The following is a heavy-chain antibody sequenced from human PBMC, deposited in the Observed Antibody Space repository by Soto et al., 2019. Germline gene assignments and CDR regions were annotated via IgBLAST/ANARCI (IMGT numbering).Heavy chain of an antibody. Sequence: GGSLRLSCSDSGFTFSSYAMHWVRQAPGKGLEWVAVISYDGSNKYYADSVKGRFTISRDNSKNTLYLQMNSLRAEDTAVYYCARSGYYYDSTNYYYYRMDVWGQVTTVTVSS. CDR3: ARSGYYYDSTNYYYYRMDV. CDR1: GFTFSSYA. V-gene: IGHV3-30-3*01. D-gene: IGHD3-22*01. J-gene: IGHJ6*02. CDR2: ISYDGSNK.